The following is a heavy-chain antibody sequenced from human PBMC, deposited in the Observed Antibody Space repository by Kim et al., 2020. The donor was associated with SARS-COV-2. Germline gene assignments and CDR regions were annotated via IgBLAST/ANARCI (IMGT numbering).Heavy chain of an antibody. CDR1: GFTFSAYG. D-gene: IGHD2-21*02. CDR3: AKDQASRRGTTCGGNCYHDY. CDR2: IWYDESSK. Sequence: GGSLRLSCATSGFTFSAYGMHWIRQAPGKGLEWVAVIWYDESSKYYGDSVEGRFTISRDTSKNMLYLQMHNLRAEDTAVYYCAKDQASRRGTTCGGNCYHDYWGQGTLVTISS. V-gene: IGHV3-33*06. J-gene: IGHJ4*02.